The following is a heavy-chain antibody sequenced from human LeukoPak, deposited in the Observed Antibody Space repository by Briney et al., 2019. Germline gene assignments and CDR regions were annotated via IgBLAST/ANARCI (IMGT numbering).Heavy chain of an antibody. D-gene: IGHD3-22*01. Sequence: GGSLRLSCAASGFTFSSYWMSWVRQAPGKGLEWVANIKKDGSEKYYVDSVKGRFTISRDNAKNSLYLQMNSLRAEDTAVYYCARETGMIVVDADYYMDVWGKGTTVTVSS. CDR2: IKKDGSEK. J-gene: IGHJ6*03. V-gene: IGHV3-7*01. CDR3: ARETGMIVVDADYYMDV. CDR1: GFTFSSYW.